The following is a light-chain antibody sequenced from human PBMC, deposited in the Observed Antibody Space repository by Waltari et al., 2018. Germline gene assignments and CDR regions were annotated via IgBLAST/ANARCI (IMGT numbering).Light chain of an antibody. CDR1: QSVSSY. CDR3: QQRSNWQIT. V-gene: IGKV3D-11*02. Sequence: EIVLTQSPATLSLSPGDRATLSCRASQSVSSYLAWYQQKPGHAPRLLIYDASNRATGIPARFSGSGPGTDFTLTISSLEPEDFAVYYCQQRSNWQITFGQGTRLEIK. J-gene: IGKJ5*01. CDR2: DAS.